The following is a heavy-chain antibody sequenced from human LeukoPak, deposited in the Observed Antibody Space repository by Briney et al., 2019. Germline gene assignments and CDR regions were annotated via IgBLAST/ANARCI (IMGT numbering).Heavy chain of an antibody. D-gene: IGHD6-19*01. V-gene: IGHV4-4*07. Sequence: SETLSLTCSVSGGSTNNYFWSWIRQSAGKGLEWIGRVNPYGTSNYNPSLKSRVTTSVDTSKNLVSLRLTSLTAADTAVYYCARDRRPRAVAGAYISYGMDVWGQGTTVTVSS. CDR1: GGSTNNYF. CDR2: VNPYGTS. CDR3: ARDRRPRAVAGAYISYGMDV. J-gene: IGHJ6*02.